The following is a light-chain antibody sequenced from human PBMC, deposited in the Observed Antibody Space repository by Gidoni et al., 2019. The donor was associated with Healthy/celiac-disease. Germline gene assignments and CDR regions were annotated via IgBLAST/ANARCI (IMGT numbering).Light chain of an antibody. J-gene: IGKJ3*01. V-gene: IGKV3-20*01. Sequence: EIVLTQSPGTLSLSPGERATLYCRASQSVSSSYLAWYQQKPGQAPRLLIYGASSRATGIPDRFSGSGSGTDFTLTISRLEPEDFAVYYCQQYGSSSLTFGPGTKVDIK. CDR3: QQYGSSSLT. CDR1: QSVSSSY. CDR2: GAS.